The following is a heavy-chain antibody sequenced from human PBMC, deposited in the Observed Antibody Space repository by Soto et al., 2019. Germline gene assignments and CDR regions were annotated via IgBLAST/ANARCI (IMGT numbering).Heavy chain of an antibody. D-gene: IGHD2-2*01. V-gene: IGHV1-3*01. CDR3: ARAGYCSSTSCYAPFDY. J-gene: IGHJ4*02. CDR2: INAGNSNT. CDR1: GYTFTSYA. Sequence: ASVKVSCKASGYTFTSYAMHWVRQAPGQRLEWMGWINAGNSNTKYSQKFQGRVTITRDSSVSTAYMELSSLRSEDTFFYYFARAGYCSSTSCYAPFDYWGQGTLVTVSS.